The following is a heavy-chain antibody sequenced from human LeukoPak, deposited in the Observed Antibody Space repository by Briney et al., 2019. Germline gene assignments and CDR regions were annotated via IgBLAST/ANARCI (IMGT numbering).Heavy chain of an antibody. V-gene: IGHV3-64*01. D-gene: IGHD1-26*01. Sequence: GGSLRLSCAASGFTFNSYAMHRVRQAPGKGLEYVSAISSNGGSTYYANSVKGRFTISRDNSKNTLYLQMGSLRAEDMAVYYCARVSVGALDYWGQGTLVTVSS. CDR3: ARVSVGALDY. CDR1: GFTFNSYA. J-gene: IGHJ4*02. CDR2: ISSNGGST.